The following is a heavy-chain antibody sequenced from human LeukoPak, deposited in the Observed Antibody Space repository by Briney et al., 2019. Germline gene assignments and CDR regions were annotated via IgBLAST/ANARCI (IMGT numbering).Heavy chain of an antibody. Sequence: GVSLRLSFSACSFSCYDYKESCIPHASVKELGWVSVISGSGVDTYYEDSAKGRFTNARDNSKNTRYLQMNSLRAEDTAVYYCARRGGHYFDCWGQGTLVTVSS. V-gene: IGHV3-23*01. J-gene: IGHJ4*02. CDR2: ISGSGVDT. CDR3: ARRGGHYFDC. CDR1: SFSCYDYK.